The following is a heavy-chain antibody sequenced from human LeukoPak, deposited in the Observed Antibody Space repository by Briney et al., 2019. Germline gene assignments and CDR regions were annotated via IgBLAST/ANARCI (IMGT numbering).Heavy chain of an antibody. J-gene: IGHJ4*02. CDR2: ISYDGSNK. D-gene: IGHD3-22*01. Sequence: GRSLRLSCAASGFTFSSYAMHWVRQAPGKGLEWVAVISYDGSNKYYADSVKGRFTISRDNSKNTLHLQMNSLRAEDTAVYYCAGTCYYDSSGYYHYSLWGQGTLVTVSS. CDR3: AGTCYYDSSGYYHYSL. CDR1: GFTFSSYA. V-gene: IGHV3-30*04.